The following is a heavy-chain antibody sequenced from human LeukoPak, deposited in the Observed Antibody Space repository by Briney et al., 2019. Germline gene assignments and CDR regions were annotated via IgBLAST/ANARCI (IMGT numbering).Heavy chain of an antibody. V-gene: IGHV3-11*03. CDR2: ISSRSTYT. CDR3: ARRRYNWNDAYYFDY. Sequence: GRTLRLSCAASGFTFSDYYMSWIRQAPGKGLEWVSYISSRSTYTNYADSVKGRFIISRDNAKNSLYLQMNSLRAEDTAMYYCARRRYNWNDAYYFDYWGQGTLVTVSS. D-gene: IGHD1-20*01. CDR1: GFTFSDYY. J-gene: IGHJ4*02.